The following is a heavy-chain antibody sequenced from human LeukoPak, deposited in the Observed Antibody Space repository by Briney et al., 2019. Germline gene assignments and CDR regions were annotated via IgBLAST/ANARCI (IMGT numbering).Heavy chain of an antibody. CDR2: LRGNGDA. V-gene: IGHV3-23*01. CDR1: GFTFSSYA. Sequence: GGSLRLSCVASGFTFSSYAMSWVRETPARGLEWVSSLRGNGDAFYAGSVKGRFTLSRDESRNTVYLQLNKLRVEDTAIYYCAKASWVSTADAVLWGQGTVVTVSS. D-gene: IGHD3-16*01. J-gene: IGHJ4*02. CDR3: AKASWVSTADAVL.